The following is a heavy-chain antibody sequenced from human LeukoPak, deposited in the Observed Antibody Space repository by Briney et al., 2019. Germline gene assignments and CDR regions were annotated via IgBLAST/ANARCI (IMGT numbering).Heavy chain of an antibody. J-gene: IGHJ5*02. Sequence: PSETLSLTCTVSGGSISSYYWSWIRQPPGKGPEWIGYIYTSGSTNYNPSLKSRVTISVDTSKNQFSLKLSSVTAADTAVYYCARWQYQLLNLPSPHRTGAFDPWGQGTLVTVSS. CDR3: ARWQYQLLNLPSPHRTGAFDP. CDR1: GGSISSYY. CDR2: IYTSGST. V-gene: IGHV4-4*09. D-gene: IGHD2-2*01.